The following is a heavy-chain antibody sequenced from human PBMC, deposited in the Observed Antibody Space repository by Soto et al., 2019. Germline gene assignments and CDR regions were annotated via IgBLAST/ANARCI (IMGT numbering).Heavy chain of an antibody. Sequence: QLQESGPGLVKPSVTLSLTCTVSGGSFDSTSYYWAWVRQPPGKGLQRIAYTYYSGSTYSNPSLTSRVTISVETSRHRFPLRLSSVTAADTAVYYCATVRIVGTPPYYFDYWGQGPLVTVSS. CDR3: ATVRIVGTPPYYFDY. CDR2: TYYSGST. D-gene: IGHD1-20*01. CDR1: GGSFDSTSYY. V-gene: IGHV4-39*01. J-gene: IGHJ4*02.